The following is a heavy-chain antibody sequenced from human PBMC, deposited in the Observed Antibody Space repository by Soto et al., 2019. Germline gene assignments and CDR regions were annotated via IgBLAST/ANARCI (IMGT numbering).Heavy chain of an antibody. CDR2: IYYSGST. Sequence: SDTLSLTCTVSGVSISSYYWSWIRQPPGKGLEWIGYIYYSGSTYYNPPLKSRVTISVDRSKNQFSLKLSSVTAADTAVYYCGRVPSPWGQGTLVTVSS. V-gene: IGHV4-59*12. CDR3: GRVPSP. CDR1: GVSISSYY. J-gene: IGHJ5*02.